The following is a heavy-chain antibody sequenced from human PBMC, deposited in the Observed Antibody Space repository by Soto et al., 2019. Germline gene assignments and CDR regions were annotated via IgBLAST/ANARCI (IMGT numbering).Heavy chain of an antibody. CDR1: GFTFSNYA. CDR2: TSYDGNNE. V-gene: IGHV3-30*18. J-gene: IGHJ4*02. Sequence: GGSLRLSCAASGFTFSNYAMHWVRQAPGKGLEWVALTSYDGNNEYYTDSVKGRFIISRDNSKNTLFLQMNGPRPEDTAVYYCAKDKGVFNWATSYFDYWGQGALVTVSS. D-gene: IGHD1-1*01. CDR3: AKDKGVFNWATSYFDY.